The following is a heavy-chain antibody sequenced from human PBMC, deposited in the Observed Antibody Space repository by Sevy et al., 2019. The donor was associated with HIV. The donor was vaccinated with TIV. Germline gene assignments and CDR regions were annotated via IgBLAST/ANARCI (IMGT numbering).Heavy chain of an antibody. J-gene: IGHJ4*02. CDR3: AGDRRSYSGGWHATVDY. Sequence: GGSLRLSCAASGFTFSSYSMNWVRQAPGKGLEWVSYISSSSSTIYYADSVKGRFTISRDNAKNSLYLQMNSLRDEDTAVYYCAGDRRSYSGGWHATVDYWGQGTLVTVSS. CDR2: ISSSSSTI. V-gene: IGHV3-48*02. D-gene: IGHD6-19*01. CDR1: GFTFSSYS.